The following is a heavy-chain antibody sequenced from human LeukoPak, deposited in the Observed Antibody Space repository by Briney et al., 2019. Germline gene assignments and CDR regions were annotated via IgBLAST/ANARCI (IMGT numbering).Heavy chain of an antibody. CDR1: GYTFISYG. Sequence: ASVKVSCKASGYTFISYGISWVRQAPGQGLEWMGWINPNSGGTNYAQKFQGWVTMTRDTSISTAYMELSRLRSDDTAVYYCARLDDSGWDYYFDYWGQGTLVTVSS. J-gene: IGHJ4*02. CDR2: INPNSGGT. CDR3: ARLDDSGWDYYFDY. D-gene: IGHD6-19*01. V-gene: IGHV1-2*04.